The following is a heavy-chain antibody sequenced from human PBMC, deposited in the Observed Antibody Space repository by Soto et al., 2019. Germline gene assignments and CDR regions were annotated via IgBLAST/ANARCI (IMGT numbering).Heavy chain of an antibody. CDR1: GFTFSRYG. Sequence: QVQLVESGGGVVKPGRSLRLSCAASGFTFSRYGMHWVRQAPGKGLEWVAVISNNGGDKKYADSVKGRFTISRDNSKDTQYLQMSSLRVENTTVYYGANDLYVGAAGYYFDYWGQGTLVTVSS. D-gene: IGHD6-13*01. V-gene: IGHV3-30*18. J-gene: IGHJ4*01. CDR2: ISNNGGDK. CDR3: ANDLYVGAAGYYFDY.